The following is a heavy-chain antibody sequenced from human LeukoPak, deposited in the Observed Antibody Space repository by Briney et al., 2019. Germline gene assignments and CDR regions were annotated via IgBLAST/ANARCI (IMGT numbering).Heavy chain of an antibody. CDR1: GFTFDDYA. J-gene: IGHJ3*02. D-gene: IGHD3-10*01. Sequence: GGSLRLSCAASGFTFDDYAMHWVWQAPGKGLEWVSGISWNSGSIGYADSVKGRFTISRDNAKNSLYLQMNSLRAEDTALYYCAKDRSMVRGYDAFDIWGQGTMVTVSS. V-gene: IGHV3-9*01. CDR3: AKDRSMVRGYDAFDI. CDR2: ISWNSGSI.